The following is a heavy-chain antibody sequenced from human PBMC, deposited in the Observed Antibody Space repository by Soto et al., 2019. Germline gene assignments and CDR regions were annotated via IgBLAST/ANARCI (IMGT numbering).Heavy chain of an antibody. CDR1: GGSFSGYY. J-gene: IGHJ6*02. V-gene: IGHV4-34*01. CDR2: INHSGST. Sequence: PSETLSLTCAVYGGSFSGYYWSWIRQPPGKGLEWIGEINHSGSTNYNPSLKSRVTISVDTSKNQFSLKLSSVTAADTAVYYCARARRGYCSSTSCYRIYYYCGMDVWGQGTTVTVSS. CDR3: ARARRGYCSSTSCYRIYYYCGMDV. D-gene: IGHD2-2*01.